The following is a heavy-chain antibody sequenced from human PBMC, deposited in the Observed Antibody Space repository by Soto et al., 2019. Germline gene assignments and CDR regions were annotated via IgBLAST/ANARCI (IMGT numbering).Heavy chain of an antibody. V-gene: IGHV4-34*01. D-gene: IGHD4-17*01. CDR3: ARGWRKAKVTTSLNFDY. Sequence: SVTLSLTCAVYGGSFSGYYWSWIRQPPGKGLEWIGEINHSGSTNYNPSLKSRVTISVDTSKNQFSLKLSSVTAADTAVYYCARGWRKAKVTTSLNFDYWGQGTLVTFSS. CDR1: GGSFSGYY. J-gene: IGHJ4*02. CDR2: INHSGST.